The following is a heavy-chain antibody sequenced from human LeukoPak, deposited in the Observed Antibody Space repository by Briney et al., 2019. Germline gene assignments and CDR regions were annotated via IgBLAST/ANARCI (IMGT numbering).Heavy chain of an antibody. J-gene: IGHJ4*02. V-gene: IGHV3-43*02. D-gene: IGHD3-10*01. Sequence: GGSLRLSCTASGFTFDDYAMHWVRQAPGKGLEWVSLISGDGGTTYYADSVKGRFTISRDNSKDSLYLQMNSLRTEDTALYYCAKAYGSGSSLYFFDYWGQGTLVTVSS. CDR2: ISGDGGTT. CDR1: GFTFDDYA. CDR3: AKAYGSGSSLYFFDY.